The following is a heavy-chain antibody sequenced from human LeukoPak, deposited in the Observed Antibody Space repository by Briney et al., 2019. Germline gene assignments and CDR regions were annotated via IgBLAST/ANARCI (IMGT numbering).Heavy chain of an antibody. CDR1: GFTFSTYA. Sequence: GSLRLSCAASGFTFSTYAMSWVRQAPGKGLEWVSSITSSGANTYHAVSVKGRFTISRDNSKNTLHLQMNSLRAEDTAVYYCAKGGRTVRDAFDIWGXGTMVTVSS. D-gene: IGHD3-16*01. CDR3: AKGGRTVRDAFDI. J-gene: IGHJ3*02. CDR2: ITSSGANT. V-gene: IGHV3-23*01.